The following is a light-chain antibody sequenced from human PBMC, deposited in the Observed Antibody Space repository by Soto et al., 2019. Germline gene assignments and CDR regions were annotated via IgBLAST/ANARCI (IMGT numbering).Light chain of an antibody. V-gene: IGLV1-51*01. J-gene: IGLJ1*01. CDR2: DNN. CDR1: NSNIGNNY. Sequence: QSVLTQPPSVSAAPGQRVTISCSGSNSNIGNNYVSWYQQLPGTAPKLLIYDNNKRPSGIPDRFSGSKSGTSATLDITGLQTGDGADYYCGTRDSSRIGYVFGTGTKVTVL. CDR3: GTRDSSRIGYV.